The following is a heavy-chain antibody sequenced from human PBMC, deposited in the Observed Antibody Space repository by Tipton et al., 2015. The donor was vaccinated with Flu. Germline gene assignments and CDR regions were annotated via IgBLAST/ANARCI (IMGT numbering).Heavy chain of an antibody. J-gene: IGHJ6*02. V-gene: IGHV1-18*01. D-gene: IGHD3-16*01. Sequence: QLVQSGAEVKHTGASVKVSCKASNYIFTIYGIRWVRQAPGRGLEWMGWVSGYNGYTNYTQKLQGRVTITTDTSTSTAYMELTSLTSDDTAVYYCARDRKTTMFTTVYYGMDGWGQGTTVTVSS. CDR3: ARDRKTTMFTTVYYGMDG. CDR2: VSGYNGYT. CDR1: NYIFTIYG.